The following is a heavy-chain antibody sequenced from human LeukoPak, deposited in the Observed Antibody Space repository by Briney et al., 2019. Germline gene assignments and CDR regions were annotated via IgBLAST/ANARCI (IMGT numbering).Heavy chain of an antibody. D-gene: IGHD2-21*02. CDR1: GGSFSGYY. CDR3: ARIYCGGDCRGYYYHYYMDV. J-gene: IGHJ6*03. V-gene: IGHV4-34*01. Sequence: SETLSLTCAVYGGSFSGYYWSWIRQPPGKGLEWIGEINHSGSTNYNPSLKSRVTISVDTSKNQFSLKLSSVTAADTAVYYCARIYCGGDCRGYYYHYYMDVWGKGTTVTISS. CDR2: INHSGST.